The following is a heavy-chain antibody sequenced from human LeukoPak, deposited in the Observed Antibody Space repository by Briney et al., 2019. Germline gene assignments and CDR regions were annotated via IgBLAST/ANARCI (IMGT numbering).Heavy chain of an antibody. CDR2: INHSGST. V-gene: IGHV4-34*01. CDR3: ARKQWLLSGAFNY. Sequence: SETLSLTCAVYGGSFSGYYWSWIRQPPGKGLEWIGEINHSGSTNYNPSLKSRVTISVDTSKNQFSLKLSSVTAADTAVYYCARKQWLLSGAFNYWGQGTLVTVSS. J-gene: IGHJ4*02. CDR1: GGSFSGYY. D-gene: IGHD6-19*01.